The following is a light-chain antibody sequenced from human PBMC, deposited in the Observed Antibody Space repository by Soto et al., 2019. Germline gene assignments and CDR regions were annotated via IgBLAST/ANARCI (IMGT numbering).Light chain of an antibody. Sequence: DIQMTQSPSTLSASVGDRVTITCRASQSISSWLAWYQQKPGRAPKLLIYKASSLESGVPSRFSGSGSGTEFTLTISSLQPEDFATYYCQQLNSYSITFGQGTRLEIK. J-gene: IGKJ5*01. CDR2: KAS. V-gene: IGKV1-5*03. CDR1: QSISSW. CDR3: QQLNSYSIT.